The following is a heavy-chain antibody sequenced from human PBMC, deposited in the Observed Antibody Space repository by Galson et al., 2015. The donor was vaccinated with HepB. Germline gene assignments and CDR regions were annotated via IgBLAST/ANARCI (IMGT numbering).Heavy chain of an antibody. CDR1: GYTFTSYY. V-gene: IGHV1-46*01. CDR3: ARGPRPGSYSNYYYYGMDV. D-gene: IGHD3-10*01. CDR2: INPSGGST. Sequence: QSGAEVKKPGESLKISCKASGYTFTSYYRHWVRQAPGQGLEWMGIINPSGGSTSYAQKFQGRVTMTRDTSTSTVYMELSSLRSEDTAVYYCARGPRPGSYSNYYYYGMDVWGQGTTVTVSS. J-gene: IGHJ6*02.